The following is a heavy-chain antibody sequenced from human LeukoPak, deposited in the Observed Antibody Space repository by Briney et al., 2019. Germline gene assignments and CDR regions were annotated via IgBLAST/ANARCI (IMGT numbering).Heavy chain of an antibody. J-gene: IGHJ4*02. D-gene: IGHD3-16*01. CDR2: ISSSGTYI. V-gene: IGHV3-21*01. CDR3: ARDSGESDFDY. Sequence: GGTLRLSCAASGFTFSSYGMSWVRQAPGKGLEWVSYISSSGTYIYYADSVKGRFTISRDNAKKSLYLQMNSLRAEDTAVYYCARDSGESDFDYWGQGTLVTVSS. CDR1: GFTFSSYG.